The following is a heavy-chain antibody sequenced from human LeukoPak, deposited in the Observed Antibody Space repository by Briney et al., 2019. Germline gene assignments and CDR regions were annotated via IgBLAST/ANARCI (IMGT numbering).Heavy chain of an antibody. J-gene: IGHJ3*02. CDR1: GGSISSSSYY. CDR2: IYYSGST. V-gene: IGHV4-39*07. D-gene: IGHD3-22*01. CDR3: ARVDYYDSSGYYPANAFDI. Sequence: SETLSLTCTVSGGSISSSSYYWGWTRQPPGKGLEWIGSIYYSGSTYYNPSLKSRVTISVDTSKNQFSLKLSSVTAADTAVYYCARVDYYDSSGYYPANAFDIWGQGTMVTVSS.